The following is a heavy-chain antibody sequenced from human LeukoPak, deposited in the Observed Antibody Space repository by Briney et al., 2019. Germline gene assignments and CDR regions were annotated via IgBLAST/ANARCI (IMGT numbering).Heavy chain of an antibody. J-gene: IGHJ4*01. V-gene: IGHV3-23*01. CDR1: GFTFSSYW. D-gene: IGHD6-19*01. CDR3: AKGIYSSGWSYFDY. Sequence: SGGSLRLSCAASGFTFSSYWMSWVRQAPGKGLEWVSTLSGSGITTYYADSVKGRFTISRDNSKNTLYLQMNSLRAEDTAVYYCAKGIYSSGWSYFDYWGHGTLVTVSS. CDR2: LSGSGITT.